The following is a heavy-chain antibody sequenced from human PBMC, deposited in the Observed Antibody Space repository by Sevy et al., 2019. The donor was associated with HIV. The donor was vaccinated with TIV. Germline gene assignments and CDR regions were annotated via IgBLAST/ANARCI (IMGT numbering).Heavy chain of an antibody. CDR2: IYPDDSDT. CDR3: ATSRSGYFDGSGYYIY. V-gene: IGHV5-51*01. CDR1: GYSCTSNW. D-gene: IGHD3-22*01. Sequence: GESLKISCQGSGYSCTSNWIAWVRQMPGKGLEWMGIIYPDDSDTRYSPSFQGQVTFSADKSIFTAYLQWSSLKASDTAIYYCATSRSGYFDGSGYYIYWGQGTQVTVSS. J-gene: IGHJ4*01.